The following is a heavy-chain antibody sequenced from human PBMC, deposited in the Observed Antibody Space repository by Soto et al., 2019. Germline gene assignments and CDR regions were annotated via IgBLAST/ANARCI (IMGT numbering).Heavy chain of an antibody. D-gene: IGHD3-16*01. V-gene: IGHV1-18*01. CDR3: KRQGMITRPEYGMDV. CDR2: ISAYNYNT. J-gene: IGHJ6*02. Sequence: ASVKVSCKASGYTFNSYGVSWVRQAPGQGLEWMGWISAYNYNTNYAQNLQDRVTMTTDTFTSTVYMELRSLRSDDTAVYYCKRQGMITRPEYGMDVWGQGTTVTVSS. CDR1: GYTFNSYG.